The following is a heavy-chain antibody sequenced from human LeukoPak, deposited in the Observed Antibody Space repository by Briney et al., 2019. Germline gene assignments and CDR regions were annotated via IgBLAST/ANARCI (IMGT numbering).Heavy chain of an antibody. CDR2: ISSSSSYI. Sequence: GGSLRLSCAASGFTFSSYSMNWVRQAPGKGLEWVSSISSSSSYIYYADSVKGRFTISRDNAKNPLYLQMNSLRAEDTAVYYCARYGSGLFDYWGQGTLVTVSS. CDR1: GFTFSSYS. J-gene: IGHJ4*02. D-gene: IGHD2-15*01. V-gene: IGHV3-21*01. CDR3: ARYGSGLFDY.